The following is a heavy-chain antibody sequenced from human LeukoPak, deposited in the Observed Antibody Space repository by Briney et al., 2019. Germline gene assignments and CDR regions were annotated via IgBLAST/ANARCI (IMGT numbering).Heavy chain of an antibody. CDR1: GGSFSGYY. V-gene: IGHV4-59*01. D-gene: IGHD5-24*01. CDR2: IYYSGST. Sequence: PSETLSLTCAVYGGSFSGYYWSWIRQPPGKGLEWIGYIYYSGSTNYNPSLKSRVTISVDTSKNQFSLKLSSVTAADTAVYYCARDGDLKDGFYYYYYMDVWGKGTTVTVSS. J-gene: IGHJ6*03. CDR3: ARDGDLKDGFYYYYYMDV.